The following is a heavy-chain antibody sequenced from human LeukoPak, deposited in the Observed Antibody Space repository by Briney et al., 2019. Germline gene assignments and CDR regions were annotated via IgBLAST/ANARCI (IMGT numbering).Heavy chain of an antibody. V-gene: IGHV3-23*01. D-gene: IGHD2/OR15-2a*01. CDR2: ISDSGRYT. CDR3: AKVGVNGKYWYDF. Sequence: PGGSLRLSCAASGFSFSNYAMSWVRQAPGKGLEWVSAISDSGRYTFYTDSVKGRFTVSRDNSKNTLYLQMNSLRAEDTAIYYCAKVGVNGKYWYDFWGQGTLVTVSS. CDR1: GFSFSNYA. J-gene: IGHJ4*02.